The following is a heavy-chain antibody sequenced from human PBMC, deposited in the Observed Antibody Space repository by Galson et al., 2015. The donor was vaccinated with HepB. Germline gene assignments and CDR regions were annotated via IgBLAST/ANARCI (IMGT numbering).Heavy chain of an antibody. V-gene: IGHV5-51*01. Sequence: QSGAEVKKPGESLKISCKGSGYRFSTYRIGWVRQMPGKGLEWMGIIEPSDSNTRYGPSFQGRITISADKSISTAYLQWSRLEASDTAMYYCARLEWELAPHQITKMYYFDYWGQGTLVTVSS. CDR1: GYRFSTYR. CDR2: IEPSDSNT. CDR3: ARLEWELAPHQITKMYYFDY. D-gene: IGHD1-26*01. J-gene: IGHJ4*02.